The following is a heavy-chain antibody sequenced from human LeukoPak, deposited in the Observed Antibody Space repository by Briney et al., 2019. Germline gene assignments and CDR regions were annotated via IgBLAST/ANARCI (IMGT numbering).Heavy chain of an antibody. CDR1: GFTFSSYN. Sequence: GGSLRLSCAASGFTFSSYNMNWVRQAPGKGLEWLSFISSSGSYIYYADSVKGRFTISRDNAKNSLYLQMNSLRAEDTAVYYCARGSAVAGPPDDYWGQGTLVTVSS. CDR2: ISSSGSYI. D-gene: IGHD6-19*01. CDR3: ARGSAVAGPPDDY. V-gene: IGHV3-21*06. J-gene: IGHJ4*02.